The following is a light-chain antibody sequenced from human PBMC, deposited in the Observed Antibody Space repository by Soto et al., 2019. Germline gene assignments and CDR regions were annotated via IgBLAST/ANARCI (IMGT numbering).Light chain of an antibody. J-gene: IGKJ4*01. Sequence: EIVLTQSPATLSLSPGERATLSCRAGQSVSNYVAWYQQKPGQAPRLLIYDAFNRATGIPIRFSGSGSGTDFTLIISSLEPEDFAVYYCQQRSNWRLSFGGGTKVEVK. CDR2: DAF. CDR1: QSVSNY. CDR3: QQRSNWRLS. V-gene: IGKV3-11*01.